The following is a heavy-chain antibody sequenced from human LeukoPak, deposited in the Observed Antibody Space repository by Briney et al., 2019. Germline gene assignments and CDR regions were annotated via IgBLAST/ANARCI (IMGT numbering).Heavy chain of an antibody. J-gene: IGHJ4*02. V-gene: IGHV3-73*01. D-gene: IGHD6-13*01. CDR1: GSTFSGFA. CDR2: IRSKANSYAT. Sequence: GGSLRLSCAASGSTFSGFAMHWVRQVSGKGLEWVGRIRSKANSYATAYAASVKGRFTISRDDSKNTAYLQMNSLKTEDTAVYYCTRQAAAGTVYWGQGTLVTVSS. CDR3: TRQAAAGTVY.